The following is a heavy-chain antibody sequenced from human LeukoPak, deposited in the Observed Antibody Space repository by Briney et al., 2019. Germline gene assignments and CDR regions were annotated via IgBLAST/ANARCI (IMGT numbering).Heavy chain of an antibody. J-gene: IGHJ4*02. D-gene: IGHD1-1*01. V-gene: IGHV4-34*01. CDR1: GVSFSDYY. CDR2: IHHSGST. Sequence: SETLSLTCAVYGVSFSDYYWSWIRQPPGKGLEWIGEIHHSGSTNYNPSLESRVTISVDSSKNQFSLKLNSVTAADTAVYYCARGNGTFDYWGQRTLVTVSS. CDR3: ARGNGTFDY.